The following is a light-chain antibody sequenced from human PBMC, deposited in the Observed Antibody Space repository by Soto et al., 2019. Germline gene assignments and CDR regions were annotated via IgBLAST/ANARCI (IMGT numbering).Light chain of an antibody. CDR2: AAS. V-gene: IGKV1-8*01. CDR1: QGISSY. Sequence: AIRMTQSPSSLSASSGDRVTITCRASQGISSYLAWYQQKPGRAPKLLIYAASTLQSGVPSNFSGSGSGTNFTLTISCLQSEDFATYYCQQYYSYPPTFGQGTRLEIK. CDR3: QQYYSYPPT. J-gene: IGKJ5*01.